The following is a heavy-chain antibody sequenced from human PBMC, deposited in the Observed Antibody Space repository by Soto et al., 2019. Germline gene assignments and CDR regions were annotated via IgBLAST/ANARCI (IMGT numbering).Heavy chain of an antibody. D-gene: IGHD1-7*01. J-gene: IGHJ4*02. CDR3: ASRDPGTSVDY. Sequence: SETLSLTCAVSGGSFTSNNWWTWVRQPPEQGLEWIGEIYRTGSTNYNPSLKSRVTISLDKSENQFSLKVTSLTAADTAVYYCASRDPGTSVDYWGQGTLVTVSS. CDR2: IYRTGST. V-gene: IGHV4-4*02. CDR1: GGSFTSNNW.